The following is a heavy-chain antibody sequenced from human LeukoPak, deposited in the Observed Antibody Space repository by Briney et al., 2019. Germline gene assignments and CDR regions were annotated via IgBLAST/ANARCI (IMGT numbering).Heavy chain of an antibody. J-gene: IGHJ4*02. V-gene: IGHV3-23*01. D-gene: IGHD4-17*01. CDR1: GFTFSSYA. CDR2: IGSSGDTT. Sequence: GGSLRLSCAASGFTFSSYAMSWVRQAPGKGPEWVSAIGSSGDTTYYAHSVQGRFTISRDNSKNTLFLQMNSLRAEDTAIYYCARDHGYGDYAYFDYWGQGILVTVSS. CDR3: ARDHGYGDYAYFDY.